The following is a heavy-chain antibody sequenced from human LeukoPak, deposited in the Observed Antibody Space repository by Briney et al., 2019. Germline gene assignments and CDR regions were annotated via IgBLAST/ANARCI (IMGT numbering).Heavy chain of an antibody. CDR3: ARLYYDFWSGTQYIDY. CDR2: MNPNSGNT. CDR1: GYTFTSYD. V-gene: IGHV1-8*03. Sequence: VASVKVSCKASGYTFTSYDINWVRQATGQGLEWMGWMNPNSGNTGYAQKFQGRVTITRNTSISTAYMELSSLRSEDTAVYYCARLYYDFWSGTQYIDYWGQGTLVTVSS. D-gene: IGHD3-3*01. J-gene: IGHJ4*02.